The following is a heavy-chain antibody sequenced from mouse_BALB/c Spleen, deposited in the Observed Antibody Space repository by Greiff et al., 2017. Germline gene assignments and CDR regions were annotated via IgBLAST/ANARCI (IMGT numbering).Heavy chain of an antibody. J-gene: IGHJ3*01. CDR2: ISYDGSN. Sequence: ESGPGLVKPSQSLSLTCSVTGYSITSGYYWNWIRQFPGNKLEWMGYISYDGSNNYNPSLKNRISITRDTSKNQFFLKLNSVTTEDTATYYCATFTTVPSWFAYWGQGTLVTVSA. CDR3: ATFTTVPSWFAY. D-gene: IGHD1-1*01. V-gene: IGHV3-6*02. CDR1: GYSITSGYY.